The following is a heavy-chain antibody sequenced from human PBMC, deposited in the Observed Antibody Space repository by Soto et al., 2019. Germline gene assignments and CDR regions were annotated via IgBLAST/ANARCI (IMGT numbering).Heavy chain of an antibody. J-gene: IGHJ5*02. D-gene: IGHD3-22*01. CDR1: GGTFSSYA. Sequence: ASVKVSCKASGGTFSSYAISWVRQAPGQGLEWTGGIIPIFGTANYAQKFQGRVTITADESTSTAYMELSSLRSEDTAVYYCARAYYDSSGYPPYWFDPWGQGTLVTVSS. V-gene: IGHV1-69*13. CDR3: ARAYYDSSGYPPYWFDP. CDR2: IIPIFGTA.